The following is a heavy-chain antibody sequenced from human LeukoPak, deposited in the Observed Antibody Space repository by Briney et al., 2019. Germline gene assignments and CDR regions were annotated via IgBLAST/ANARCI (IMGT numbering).Heavy chain of an antibody. V-gene: IGHV5-51*01. Sequence: GESLKISCKGSGYSFTSYWIGWVRQMPGKGLEWMGIIYPGDSDTRYSPSFQGQVTISADKSISTAYLQWSSLKASHTAMYYCASPLAVGRIGNSAALDIWGQGTMVTVSS. CDR3: ASPLAVGRIGNSAALDI. CDR1: GYSFTSYW. J-gene: IGHJ3*02. D-gene: IGHD4-23*01. CDR2: IYPGDSDT.